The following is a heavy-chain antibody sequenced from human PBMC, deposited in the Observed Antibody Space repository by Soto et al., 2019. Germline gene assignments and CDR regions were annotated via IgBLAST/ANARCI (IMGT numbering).Heavy chain of an antibody. CDR2: ISAYNGNT. CDR3: ARAPQYYDSSGYYYFDY. J-gene: IGHJ4*02. CDR1: GYTFTSYG. D-gene: IGHD3-22*01. V-gene: IGHV1-18*04. Sequence: RASVKVSCKASGYTFTSYGISWVRQAPGQGLEWMGWISAYNGNTNYAQKLQGRVTMTTDTSTSTAYMELRSLRSDDTAVYYCARAPQYYDSSGYYYFDYWGQGTLVTVSS.